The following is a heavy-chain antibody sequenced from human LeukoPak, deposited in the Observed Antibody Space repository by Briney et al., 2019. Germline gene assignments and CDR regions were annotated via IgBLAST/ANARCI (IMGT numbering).Heavy chain of an antibody. CDR2: ISTYNGKT. D-gene: IGHD1-1*01. V-gene: IGHV1-18*01. CDR1: GYTFPNFG. J-gene: IGHJ6*02. Sequence: ASVKVSCEASGYTFPNFGISWVRQAPGQGPEWIGWISTYNGKTDYSQILQARVTMTTDASTSTVYMELRSLRLDDTAVYYCARDGRVGPTTFETRYYYYGMDVWGQGTTVTVSS. CDR3: ARDGRVGPTTFETRYYYYGMDV.